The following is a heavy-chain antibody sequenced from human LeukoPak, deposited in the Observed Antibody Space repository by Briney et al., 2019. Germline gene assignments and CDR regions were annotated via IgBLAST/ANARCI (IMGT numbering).Heavy chain of an antibody. CDR3: AKPEWDGEKALYFDY. Sequence: PGGSLRLSCAASGFTFSSYAMSWVRQAPGKGLEWVSAISGSGGSTYYADSVKGRFTISRDNSKNTLYLQMNSLRAEDTAVYYCAKPEWDGEKALYFDYWGQGTLVTVSS. CDR1: GFTFSSYA. CDR2: ISGSGGST. V-gene: IGHV3-23*01. J-gene: IGHJ4*02. D-gene: IGHD7-27*01.